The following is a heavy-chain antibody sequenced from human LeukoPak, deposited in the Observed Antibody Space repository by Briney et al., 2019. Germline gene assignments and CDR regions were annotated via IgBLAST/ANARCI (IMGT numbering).Heavy chain of an antibody. CDR3: AKDPNYDSSGYTFDY. J-gene: IGHJ4*02. CDR2: ISGSGGST. D-gene: IGHD3-22*01. V-gene: IGHV3-23*01. Sequence: PGGSLRLSCAASGFTFSSYAMGWVRQAPGKGLEWVSAISGSGGSTYYADSVKGRFTISRDNSKNTLYLQMNSLRAGDTAVYYCAKDPNYDSSGYTFDYWGQGTLVTVSS. CDR1: GFTFSSYA.